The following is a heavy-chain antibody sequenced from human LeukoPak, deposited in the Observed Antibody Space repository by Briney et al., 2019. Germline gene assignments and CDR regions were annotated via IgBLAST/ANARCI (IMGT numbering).Heavy chain of an antibody. D-gene: IGHD6-19*01. CDR2: IIPIFGAA. CDR3: ALAVAGAFYYGMDV. J-gene: IGHJ6*04. Sequence: ASVKVSCKASGGTFSSYAISWVRQAPGQGLEWMGGIIPIFGAANYAQKFQGRVTITADESTSTAYMELSGLRSEDTAVYYCALAVAGAFYYGMDVWGKGTTVTVSS. CDR1: GGTFSSYA. V-gene: IGHV1-69*13.